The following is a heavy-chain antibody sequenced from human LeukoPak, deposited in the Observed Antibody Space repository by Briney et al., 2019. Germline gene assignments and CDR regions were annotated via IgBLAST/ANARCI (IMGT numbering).Heavy chain of an antibody. CDR3: ARHPSCTTITHCSFDF. J-gene: IGHJ4*02. V-gene: IGHV4-39*01. CDR2: IYYGGNT. Sequence: KTSETLSLTCTVSGGSISSSNYYWGWIRQPPGKGLEWIGSIYYGGNTNYNPSLKSRVTLSVDTSKNQFSLKVSSVTAAGTAVYYCARHPSCTTITHCSFDFWGRGTLVTVSS. CDR1: GGSISSSNYY. D-gene: IGHD4-11*01.